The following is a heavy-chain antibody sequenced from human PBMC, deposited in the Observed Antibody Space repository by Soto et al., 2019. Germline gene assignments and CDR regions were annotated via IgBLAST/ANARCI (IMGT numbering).Heavy chain of an antibody. Sequence: PGKGLEWMGRIDPSDSYSNFSPSFQGHVTISADKSINTAYLQWNNLKASDTVMYYCARWSPGRTKAFDIWGQGTMVTVTS. D-gene: IGHD1-7*01. CDR2: IDPSDSYS. J-gene: IGHJ3*02. CDR3: ARWSPGRTKAFDI. V-gene: IGHV5-10-1*01.